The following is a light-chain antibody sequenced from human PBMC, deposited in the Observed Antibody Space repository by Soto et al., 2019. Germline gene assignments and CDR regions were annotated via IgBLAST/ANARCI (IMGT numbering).Light chain of an antibody. CDR3: QHYNSYPLT. CDR1: QSISSW. Sequence: DIQMTQPPSTLSASVGDRVIITCRASQSISSWLAWYQQKPGKAPKVLIYKASSLESGVPSRFSGSGSGTEFTLTISSLQPDDFATYYCQHYNSYPLTFGGGTRWIS. CDR2: KAS. J-gene: IGKJ4*01. V-gene: IGKV1-5*03.